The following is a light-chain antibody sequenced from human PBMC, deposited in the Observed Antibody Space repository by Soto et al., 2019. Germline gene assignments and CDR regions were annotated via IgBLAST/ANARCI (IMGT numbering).Light chain of an antibody. Sequence: EIVLTQSPGTLSLSTGERATLSCRASQSVSSSYLAWYQQKPGQAPRLLIYGASSRATGIPDRFSGSGSGTDFTLTISSLQPDDFATYYCQHYKMYSPWTFGQGTKVDIK. CDR3: QHYKMYSPWT. J-gene: IGKJ1*01. V-gene: IGKV3-20*01. CDR2: GAS. CDR1: QSVSSSY.